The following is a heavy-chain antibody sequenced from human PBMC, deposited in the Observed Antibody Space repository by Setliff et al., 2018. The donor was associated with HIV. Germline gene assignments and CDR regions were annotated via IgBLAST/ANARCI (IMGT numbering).Heavy chain of an antibody. CDR3: ARLPRTRGWPYYFDY. D-gene: IGHD6-19*01. V-gene: IGHV5-51*01. Sequence: GESLKISCKASEYSFSHFWIGWVRQMPGKGLEWMGIIYPGDSDTRYSPSFQGQVTISVDKSINTAYPQWSSLKASDTAMYYCARLPRTRGWPYYFDYWGQGTLVTVSS. CDR1: EYSFSHFW. CDR2: IYPGDSDT. J-gene: IGHJ4*02.